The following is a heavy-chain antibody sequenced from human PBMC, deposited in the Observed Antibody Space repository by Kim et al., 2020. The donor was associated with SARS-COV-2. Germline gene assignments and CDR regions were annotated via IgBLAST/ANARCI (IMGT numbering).Heavy chain of an antibody. Sequence: SETLSLTCAVSGGSISSSNWWSWVRQPPGKGLEWIGEIYHSGSTNYNPSLKSRVTISVDKSKNQFSLKLSSVTAADTAVYYCARRGVPALYYDFWSGYPDYFDYWGQGTLVTVSS. V-gene: IGHV4-4*02. CDR3: ARRGVPALYYDFWSGYPDYFDY. CDR2: IYHSGST. J-gene: IGHJ4*02. D-gene: IGHD3-3*01. CDR1: GGSISSSNW.